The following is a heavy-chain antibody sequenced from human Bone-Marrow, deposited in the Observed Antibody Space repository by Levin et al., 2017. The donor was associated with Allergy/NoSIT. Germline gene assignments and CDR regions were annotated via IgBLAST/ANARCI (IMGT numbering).Heavy chain of an antibody. V-gene: IGHV4-34*01. CDR3: ATKARRAYSSNWYAGWFDP. CDR1: GGSFSGYY. CDR2: INDSGST. J-gene: IGHJ5*02. Sequence: ASETLSLTCAVYGGSFSGYYWTWIRQPPGKGLEWIGEINDSGSTNYNPSLKSRVTMSVDTSKNQLSLKLTSVTAADSAVYYCATKARRAYSSNWYAGWFDPWGQGTLVTVSS. D-gene: IGHD6-13*01.